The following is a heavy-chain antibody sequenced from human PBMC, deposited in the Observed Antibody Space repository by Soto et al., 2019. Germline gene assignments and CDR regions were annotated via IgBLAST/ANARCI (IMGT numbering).Heavy chain of an antibody. D-gene: IGHD2-21*02. CDR3: ASMTLGYYGMDV. CDR1: GGSISSGGYY. V-gene: IGHV4-31*03. CDR2: IYYSGST. Sequence: SETLSLTCTVSGGSISSGGYYWSWIRQHPGKGLEWIGYIYYSGSTYYNTSLKSRVTISVDTSKNQFSLKLSSVTAADTAVYYCASMTLGYYGMDVWGQGTTVTVSS. J-gene: IGHJ6*02.